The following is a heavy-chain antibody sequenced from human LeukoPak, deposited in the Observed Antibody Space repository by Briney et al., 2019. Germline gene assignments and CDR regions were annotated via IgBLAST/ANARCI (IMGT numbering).Heavy chain of an antibody. CDR2: MNPNSGNT. J-gene: IGHJ6*02. D-gene: IGHD2-15*01. Sequence: ASVKVSCKASGYTFTSYDINWVREAAGQGLGCGGWMNPNSGNTGYAQKLQGRVTMTRSTSISTAYMELSSLRSEDTAVYYCARYGCSGGSCSSGGYYYGMDVWGQGTTVTVSS. CDR3: ARYGCSGGSCSSGGYYYGMDV. V-gene: IGHV1-8*01. CDR1: GYTFTSYD.